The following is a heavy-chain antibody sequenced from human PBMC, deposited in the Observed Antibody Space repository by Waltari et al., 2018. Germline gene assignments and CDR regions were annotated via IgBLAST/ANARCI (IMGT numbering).Heavy chain of an antibody. CDR1: GGSISSSNW. CDR3: ARVEGVSSWFVSGRLRQGDAFDI. D-gene: IGHD6-13*01. V-gene: IGHV4-4*02. J-gene: IGHJ3*02. CDR2: IYHSGST. Sequence: QVQLQESGPGLVKPSGTLSLTCAVSGGSISSSNWWSWVRQPPGKGLEWIGEIYHSGSTNYNPSLKGRVPISVDKSKNQFSLKLSSVTAADTAVYYCARVEGVSSWFVSGRLRQGDAFDIWGQGTMVTVSS.